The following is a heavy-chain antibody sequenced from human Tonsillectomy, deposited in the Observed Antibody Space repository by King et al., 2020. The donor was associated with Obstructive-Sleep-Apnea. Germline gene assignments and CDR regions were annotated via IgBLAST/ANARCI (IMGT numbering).Heavy chain of an antibody. CDR2: IYYSGST. D-gene: IGHD4-17*01. Sequence: VQLQESGPGLVKPSETLSLICTVSGGSISTYYWSWIRQPPGKGLEWIGYIYYSGSTNYNPSLKSLVTISVDTSKNQFSLKLSSVTAADTAVYYCARHADYGDQYYFHYWGQGTLVTVSS. CDR3: ARHADYGDQYYFHY. V-gene: IGHV4-59*08. CDR1: GGSISTYY. J-gene: IGHJ4*02.